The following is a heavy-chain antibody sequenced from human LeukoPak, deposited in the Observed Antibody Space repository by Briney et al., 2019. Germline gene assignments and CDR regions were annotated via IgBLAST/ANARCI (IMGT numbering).Heavy chain of an antibody. CDR1: GFTFSSYG. J-gene: IGHJ4*02. D-gene: IGHD2-15*01. V-gene: IGHV3-30*02. CDR3: AKAPVTSCRGAFCYPFDY. Sequence: GGSLRLSCAASGFTFSSYGMHWVRQAPGKGLEWVAFIRYDGSSKYYADSMKGRFTISRDNSKNTLYLQMNSLRAEDAAVYYCAKAPVTSCRGAFCYPFDYWGQGTLVTVSS. CDR2: IRYDGSSK.